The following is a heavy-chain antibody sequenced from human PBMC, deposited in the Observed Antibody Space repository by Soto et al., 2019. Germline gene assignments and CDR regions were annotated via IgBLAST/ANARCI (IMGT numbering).Heavy chain of an antibody. J-gene: IGHJ3*02. CDR1: GFTFSKAW. D-gene: IGHD3-22*01. V-gene: IGHV3-15*07. CDR3: TTPYPLGSRYDSRGYAAFDI. CDR2: IKSKTEGGTT. Sequence: GGSLRLSCAASGFTFSKAWMNWVRQAPGKGLEWVGRIKSKTEGGTTDYAAPVKGRFTISRDDSKNTLYLQMNSLKTDDTAVYYCTTPYPLGSRYDSRGYAAFDIWGQGTMVTVSS.